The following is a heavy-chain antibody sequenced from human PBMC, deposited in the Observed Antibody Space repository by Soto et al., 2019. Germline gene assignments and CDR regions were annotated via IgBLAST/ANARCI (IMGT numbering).Heavy chain of an antibody. Sequence: GGSLRLSCAASGFTFSSYGMHWVRQAPGKGLEWVAVIWYDGSNKYYADSVKGRFTISRDNSKNTLYLQMNSLRAEDTAVYYCARGDCSSTSCSPFDYWGQGTLVTVSS. J-gene: IGHJ4*02. V-gene: IGHV3-33*01. D-gene: IGHD2-2*01. CDR3: ARGDCSSTSCSPFDY. CDR1: GFTFSSYG. CDR2: IWYDGSNK.